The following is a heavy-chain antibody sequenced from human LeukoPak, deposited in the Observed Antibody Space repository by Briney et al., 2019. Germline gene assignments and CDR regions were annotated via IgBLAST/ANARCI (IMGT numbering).Heavy chain of an antibody. J-gene: IGHJ4*02. CDR2: IYYSGST. Sequence: SETLSLTCTVSGVSVSSGSYYWSWIRQPPGKGLEWIGYIYYSGSTNYNPSLKSRVTISVDTSKNQFSLKLSSVTAADTAVYYCARSKRESSGWLYYFDYWGQGTLVTVSS. CDR3: ARSKRESSGWLYYFDY. CDR1: GVSVSSGSYY. V-gene: IGHV4-61*01. D-gene: IGHD6-19*01.